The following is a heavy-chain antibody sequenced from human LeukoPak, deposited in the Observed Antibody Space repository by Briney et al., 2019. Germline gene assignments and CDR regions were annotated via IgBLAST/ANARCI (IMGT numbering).Heavy chain of an antibody. CDR2: IRYDGSNK. J-gene: IGHJ6*03. D-gene: IGHD6-6*01. CDR3: AKVFGYSSSWDYYYYYYMDV. Sequence: PGGSLRLSCAASGFTFSSYGMHWVRQAPGKGLEWVAFIRYDGSNKYYADSVKGRFTISRDNSKNTLYLQMNSLRAEDTAVYYCAKVFGYSSSWDYYYYYYMDVWGKGTTVTVSS. CDR1: GFTFSSYG. V-gene: IGHV3-30*02.